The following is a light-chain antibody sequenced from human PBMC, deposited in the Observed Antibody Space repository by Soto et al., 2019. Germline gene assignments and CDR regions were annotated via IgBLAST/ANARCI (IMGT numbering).Light chain of an antibody. V-gene: IGLV1-51*01. CDR3: GSWDSSLSAYV. Sequence: QSVLTQPHSVSAAPGQKVTISCSGSSSNIGGNSVSWYQQFPGTAPKLLIYDDDKRPSGIPDRFSGSKSGTSATLGITGFQTGDEADYYCGSWDSSLSAYVFATGTKVTVL. CDR2: DDD. CDR1: SSNIGGNS. J-gene: IGLJ1*01.